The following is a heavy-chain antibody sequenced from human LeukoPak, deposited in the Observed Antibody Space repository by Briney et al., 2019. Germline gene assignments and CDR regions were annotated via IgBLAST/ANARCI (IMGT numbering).Heavy chain of an antibody. D-gene: IGHD6-13*01. CDR2: ISGSGGST. V-gene: IGHV3-23*01. CDR1: GITFSSYA. Sequence: GGSLRLSCAASGITFSSYAMSWVRQAPGKGLEWLSAISGSGGSTYYADSVKGRFTISRDNSKNTLYLQMNSLRAEDTAVYYCAKIAAVPITHMDVWGQGTTVTVSS. J-gene: IGHJ6*02. CDR3: AKIAAVPITHMDV.